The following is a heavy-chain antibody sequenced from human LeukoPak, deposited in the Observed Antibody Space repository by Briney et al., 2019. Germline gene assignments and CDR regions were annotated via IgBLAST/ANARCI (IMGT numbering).Heavy chain of an antibody. D-gene: IGHD4-17*01. Sequence: MASETLSLTCTVSGGSISSSSYYWGWIRQPPGKGLEWIGSIYYSGGTYYNPSLKSRVTISVDTSKNQFSLKLSSVTAADTAVYYCASLTVTILAFDYWGQGTLVTVSS. CDR3: ASLTVTILAFDY. CDR2: IYYSGGT. CDR1: GGSISSSSYY. J-gene: IGHJ4*02. V-gene: IGHV4-39*01.